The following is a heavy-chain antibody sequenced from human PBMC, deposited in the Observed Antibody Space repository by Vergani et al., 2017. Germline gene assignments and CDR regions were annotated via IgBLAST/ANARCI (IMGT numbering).Heavy chain of an antibody. J-gene: IGHJ3*02. Sequence: QVQLVQSGAEVKKPGSSVKVSCKASGGTFSSYAISWVRQAPGQGLEWMGGIIPIFGTANYAQKFQGRVTSTADESTRTAYMELSSRRAEDTAVYYCARANHEFWGDAFDIWGEGTMVTVSS. CDR2: IIPIFGTA. D-gene: IGHD3-3*01. CDR1: GGTFSSYA. V-gene: IGHV1-69*13. CDR3: ARANHEFWGDAFDI.